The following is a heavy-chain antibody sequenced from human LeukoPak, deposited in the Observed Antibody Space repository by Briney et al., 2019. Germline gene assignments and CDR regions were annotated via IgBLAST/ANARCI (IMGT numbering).Heavy chain of an antibody. CDR3: ARGDLGYCSGGSCYLYYFDY. CDR2: INHSGNT. J-gene: IGHJ4*02. V-gene: IGHV4-34*01. CDR1: GGSFSGYY. D-gene: IGHD2-15*01. Sequence: PSETLSLTCAVYGGSFSGYYWSWIRQPPGKGLEWIGEINHSGNTNYNPSLKSRVTISVDTSKNQFSLKLSSVTAADTAVYYCARGDLGYCSGGSCYLYYFDYWGQGTLVTVSS.